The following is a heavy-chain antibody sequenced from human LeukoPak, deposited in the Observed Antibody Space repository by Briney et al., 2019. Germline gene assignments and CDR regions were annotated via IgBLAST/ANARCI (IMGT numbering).Heavy chain of an antibody. Sequence: SETLSLTCAVSGGSISSYYWSWIRQPAGKGLEWIGRIYTSGSTNYNPSLKSRVTMSVDTSKNQFSLKLSSVTAADTAVYYCARVSLYGDYDPFYFDYWGQGTLVTVSS. V-gene: IGHV4-4*07. J-gene: IGHJ4*02. D-gene: IGHD4-17*01. CDR3: ARVSLYGDYDPFYFDY. CDR1: GGSISSYY. CDR2: IYTSGST.